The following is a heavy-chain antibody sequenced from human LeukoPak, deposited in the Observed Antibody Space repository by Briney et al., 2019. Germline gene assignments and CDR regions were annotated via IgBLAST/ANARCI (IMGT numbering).Heavy chain of an antibody. Sequence: ASVKVSCKASGYTFTGYYMHWVRQAPGHGLEWMGWINPNSGGTNYAQKFQGRVTMTRDTSISTAYMELTRMRSDDTAVYYCARYPAYGNYVQFDYWGQGTLVTVSS. V-gene: IGHV1-2*02. J-gene: IGHJ4*02. CDR3: ARYPAYGNYVQFDY. D-gene: IGHD4-11*01. CDR2: INPNSGGT. CDR1: GYTFTGYY.